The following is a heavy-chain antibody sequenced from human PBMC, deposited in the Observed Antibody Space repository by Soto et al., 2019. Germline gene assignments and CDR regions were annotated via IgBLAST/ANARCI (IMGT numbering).Heavy chain of an antibody. D-gene: IGHD3-10*01. J-gene: IGHJ2*01. V-gene: IGHV4-34*01. Sequence: QVQLQQWGAGLLKPSETLSLTCAVYTGSFSGYFWSWIRQSPEKGLEWIGEINYSGVTSYNPSLTSRAIISVDTIQKQISLNLNSVPDAATAVYYCARGHYHGSSYFDLWGRGTLVTVSS. CDR3: ARGHYHGSSYFDL. CDR1: TGSFSGYF. CDR2: INYSGVT.